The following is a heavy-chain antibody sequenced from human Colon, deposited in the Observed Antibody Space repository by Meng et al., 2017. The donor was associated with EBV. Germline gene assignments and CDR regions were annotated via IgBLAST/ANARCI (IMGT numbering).Heavy chain of an antibody. CDR3: AKDLSSSPFDP. Sequence: QVQLAESGXGVVQPGMSLRFSCAAFGFTFINYVMHWVRQAPGKGLEWVAVISYDGSDKYYADSVKGRFIISRDNSKNTLYLQMNSLRADDTAVYYCAKDLSSSPFDPWGQGTLVTVSS. J-gene: IGHJ5*02. V-gene: IGHV3-30*18. CDR2: ISYDGSDK. CDR1: GFTFINYV. D-gene: IGHD6-13*01.